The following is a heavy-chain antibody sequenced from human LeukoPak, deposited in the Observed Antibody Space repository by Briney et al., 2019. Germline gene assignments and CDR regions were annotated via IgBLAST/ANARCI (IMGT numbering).Heavy chain of an antibody. J-gene: IGHJ4*02. D-gene: IGHD3-10*01. CDR2: INSDGSST. Sequence: GGSLRLSCAASGFTFNSYWMHWVRQAPGKGLVWVSRINSDGSSTSYADSVKGRFTISRDNAKNTLYLQMNSLRAEDTAVYYCARGRYYGSGSYLLGYWGQGTLVTVSS. CDR1: GFTFNSYW. CDR3: ARGRYYGSGSYLLGY. V-gene: IGHV3-74*01.